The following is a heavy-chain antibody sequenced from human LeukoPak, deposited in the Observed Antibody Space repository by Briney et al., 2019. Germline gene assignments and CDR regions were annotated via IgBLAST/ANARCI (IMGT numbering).Heavy chain of an antibody. CDR2: LNPNSGGT. CDR3: ARVGAAYQDSNY. Sequence: ASVKVSCKTSGYTFTAFFIHWVRQAPGQGLEWMGWLNPNSGGTNYAQKFQGRVTMTRDTSISTAYMGLSRLRSDDTAVYFCARVGAAYQDSNYWGQGTLVTVSS. CDR1: GYTFTAFF. V-gene: IGHV1-2*02. D-gene: IGHD1-26*01. J-gene: IGHJ4*02.